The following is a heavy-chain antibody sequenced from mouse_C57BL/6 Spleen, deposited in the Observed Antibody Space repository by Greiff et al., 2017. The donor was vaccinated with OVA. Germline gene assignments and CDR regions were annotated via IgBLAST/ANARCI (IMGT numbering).Heavy chain of an antibody. CDR3: ARPTPRYFDV. D-gene: IGHD1-1*01. CDR1: GYTFTDYY. V-gene: IGHV1-26*01. Sequence: EVQLQQSGPELVKPGASVKISCKASGYTFTDYYMNWVKQSHGKSLEWIGDINPNNGGTSYNQKFKGKATLTVDKSSSTAYMELRSLTSEDSAVYYCARPTPRYFDVWGTGTTVTVSS. J-gene: IGHJ1*03. CDR2: INPNNGGT.